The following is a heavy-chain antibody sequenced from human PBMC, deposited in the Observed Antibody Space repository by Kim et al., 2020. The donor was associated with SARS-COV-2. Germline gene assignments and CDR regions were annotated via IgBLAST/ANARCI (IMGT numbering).Heavy chain of an antibody. J-gene: IGHJ6*02. CDR3: ARDSGSFDYNYGMDV. D-gene: IGHD6-19*01. V-gene: IGHV3-23*01. Sequence: DPGKGRFTISRNNAKNTLYLQMNSRRAEDTAVYNCARDSGSFDYNYGMDVWGQGTTVTVSS.